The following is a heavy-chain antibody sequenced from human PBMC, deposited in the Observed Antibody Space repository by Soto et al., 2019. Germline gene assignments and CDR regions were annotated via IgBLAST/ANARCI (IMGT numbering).Heavy chain of an antibody. CDR1: GGAISSYY. V-gene: IGHV4-4*07. J-gene: IGHJ5*02. CDR2: INTSGTT. CDR3: ARGGIVVVVGSQNWFAP. Sequence: SETLSLTCTVSGGAISSYYWSWIRQPAGKGLEWVGRINTSGTTKYNPSLESRVTMSLDTSKNQFFLTLSSVTAADTAVYYCARGGIVVVVGSQNWFAPWGQGALVTVSS. D-gene: IGHD2-21*01.